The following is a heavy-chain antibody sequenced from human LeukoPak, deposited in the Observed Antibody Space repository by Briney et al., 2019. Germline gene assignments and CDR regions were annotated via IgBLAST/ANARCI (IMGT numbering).Heavy chain of an antibody. CDR3: ARSRHSYDSSGFPHY. Sequence: GGSLRLSCAASGFTFDDYGMTWVRQAPGKGLEWVSGINWNGGSTGYADSVKGRFTISRDNAKNSLYLQMNSLRAEDTALYYCARSRHSYDSSGFPHYWGQGTLVTVSS. CDR1: GFTFDDYG. V-gene: IGHV3-20*04. D-gene: IGHD3-22*01. J-gene: IGHJ4*02. CDR2: INWNGGST.